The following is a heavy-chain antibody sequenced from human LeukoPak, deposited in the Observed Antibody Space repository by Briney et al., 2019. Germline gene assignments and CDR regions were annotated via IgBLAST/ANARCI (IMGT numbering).Heavy chain of an antibody. CDR2: IKQDGSEK. V-gene: IGHV3-7*01. J-gene: IGHJ6*02. D-gene: IGHD3-9*01. CDR3: ARGPDYDILTGYLYYYGMDV. Sequence: GGSLRLSCAASGFTFSSYWMSWVRQAPGKGLEWVANIKQDGSEKYYVDSVKGRFTISRDSAKNSLYLQMNSLRAEDTAVYYCARGPDYDILTGYLYYYGMDVWGQGTTVTVSS. CDR1: GFTFSSYW.